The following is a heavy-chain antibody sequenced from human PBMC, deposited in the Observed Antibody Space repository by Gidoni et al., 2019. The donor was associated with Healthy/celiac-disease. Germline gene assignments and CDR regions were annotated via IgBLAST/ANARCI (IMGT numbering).Heavy chain of an antibody. CDR2: IYHSGST. CDR3: ARRGQRWLRTEYFDY. Sequence: QVQLQESGPGLVKPSGTLSLTCAVSGGSSSSSNWWSWVRQPPGKGLEWIGEIYHSGSTNYNPSLKSRVTISVDKSNNQFSLKLSSVTAADTAVYYCARRGQRWLRTEYFDYWGQGTLVTVSS. J-gene: IGHJ4*02. D-gene: IGHD5-12*01. V-gene: IGHV4-4*02. CDR1: GGSSSSSNW.